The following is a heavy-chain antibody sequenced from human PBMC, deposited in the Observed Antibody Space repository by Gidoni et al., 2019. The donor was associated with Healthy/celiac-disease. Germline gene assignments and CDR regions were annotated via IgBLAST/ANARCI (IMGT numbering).Heavy chain of an antibody. V-gene: IGHV4-4*02. CDR3: ARDKPYSSSSPNALQ. CDR2: IYHSGST. J-gene: IGHJ4*02. CDR1: GASISSINW. Sequence: QVQLQESGPGLVKPSGTLSLTCAVPGASISSINWWSWVRQPPGKGLEWIGEIYHSGSTNYNPSLKSRVTISVDKSKNQFSLKLSSVTAADTAVYYCARDKPYSSSSPNALQWGQGTLVTVSS. D-gene: IGHD6-6*01.